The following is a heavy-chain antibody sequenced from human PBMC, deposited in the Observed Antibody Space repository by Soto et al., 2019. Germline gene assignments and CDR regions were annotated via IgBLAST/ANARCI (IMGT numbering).Heavy chain of an antibody. CDR3: AREHTWGYGGYFDY. CDR2: IKQDGSEK. CDR1: GFTFSSYW. Sequence: GGSLRLSCAASGFTFSSYWMSWVRQAPGKGLEWVANIKQDGSEKYYVDSVKGRFTISRDNAKNSLYLQMNSLRAEDTAVYYCAREHTWGYGGYFDYWGQGTLVTVSS. V-gene: IGHV3-7*01. D-gene: IGHD1-26*01. J-gene: IGHJ4*02.